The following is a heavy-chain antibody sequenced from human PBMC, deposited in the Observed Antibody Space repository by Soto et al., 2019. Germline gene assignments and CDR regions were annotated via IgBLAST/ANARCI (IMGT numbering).Heavy chain of an antibody. V-gene: IGHV5-10-1*01. CDR3: ARPSWGSGTFHTADYYGMDV. D-gene: IGHD3-10*01. J-gene: IGHJ6*02. CDR1: GYTFTTYW. Sequence: PGESLKISCKGSGYTFTTYWIIWVRQMPGKGLEWMGRIDPRDSFTNYSPSFQGHVTFSTDKSINTAYLQWSSLKASDTAMYYCARPSWGSGTFHTADYYGMDVWGQGTTVTVSS. CDR2: IDPRDSFT.